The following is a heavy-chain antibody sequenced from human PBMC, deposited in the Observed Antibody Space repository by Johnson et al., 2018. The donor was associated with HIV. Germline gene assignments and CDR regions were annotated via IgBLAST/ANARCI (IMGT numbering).Heavy chain of an antibody. CDR2: ITWNGGGI. D-gene: IGHD2-2*01. Sequence: EVQLVESGGGVVRPGGSLRLSCAASGFTFDDFGMTWIRQAPGKGLAWVSGITWNGGGIGYADSVRGRFTISRDNAKNSLYLQMNSLKADDTALYYCARGGYCRSTNCYRGNAFDIWGPGTMVTVSS. J-gene: IGHJ3*02. CDR1: GFTFDDFG. V-gene: IGHV3-20*04. CDR3: ARGGYCRSTNCYRGNAFDI.